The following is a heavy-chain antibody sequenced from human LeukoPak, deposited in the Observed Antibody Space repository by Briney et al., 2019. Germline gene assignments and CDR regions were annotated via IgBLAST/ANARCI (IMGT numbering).Heavy chain of an antibody. J-gene: IGHJ1*01. CDR2: ISYDGSNK. CDR1: GFTFSSYG. D-gene: IGHD3-22*01. V-gene: IGHV3-30*18. CDR3: AKSSDSSGYYSAEYFQH. Sequence: GRSLRLSCAASGFTFSSYGMHWVRQAPGKGLEWVAVISYDGSNKYYADSVKGRFTISRDNSKNTLYLQMNSLRAEDTAMYYCAKSSDSSGYYSAEYFQHWGQGTLVTVSS.